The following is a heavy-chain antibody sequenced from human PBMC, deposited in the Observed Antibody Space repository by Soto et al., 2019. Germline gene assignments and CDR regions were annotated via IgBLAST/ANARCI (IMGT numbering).Heavy chain of an antibody. D-gene: IGHD6-6*01. CDR2: ISSSGSTE. CDR3: ASRARREVPQAY. Sequence: GGSLRLSCAASGFTFSDYYMSWIRQAPGKGLEWVSYISSSGSTESYGDSVKGRFTISRDNAKNSLYLQMRSLRAEGTAVYYCASRARREVPQAYWGQGTLVTVS. V-gene: IGHV3-11*01. J-gene: IGHJ4*02. CDR1: GFTFSDYY.